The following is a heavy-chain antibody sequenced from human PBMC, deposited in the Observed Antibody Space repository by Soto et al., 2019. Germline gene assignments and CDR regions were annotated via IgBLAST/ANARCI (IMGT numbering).Heavy chain of an antibody. CDR3: ARLGSSSWFDY. D-gene: IGHD6-13*01. Sequence: QVQLVQSGAEEKKPGASVKVSCKASGYTFTSYAMHWVRQAPGQRLEWMGWINAGNGNTKYSQKFQGRVTITRDASASTAYMELSSLRFEDTAVYYCARLGSSSWFDYWGQGPLVTVSS. CDR1: GYTFTSYA. CDR2: INAGNGNT. V-gene: IGHV1-3*05. J-gene: IGHJ4*02.